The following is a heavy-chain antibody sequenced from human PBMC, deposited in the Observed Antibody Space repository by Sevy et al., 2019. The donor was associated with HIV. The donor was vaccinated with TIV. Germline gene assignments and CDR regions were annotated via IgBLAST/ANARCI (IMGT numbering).Heavy chain of an antibody. Sequence: SETLSLTCTVSGGSISSYYWSWIRQPPGKGLEWIGYIYYSGSTNYNPSLKSRFTITVDKSKNQFSLKLSSLTAADTAVYYWARVYSSGGLDYWGQGTLVTVSS. J-gene: IGHJ4*02. D-gene: IGHD6-19*01. V-gene: IGHV4-59*01. CDR1: GGSISSYY. CDR3: ARVYSSGGLDY. CDR2: IYYSGST.